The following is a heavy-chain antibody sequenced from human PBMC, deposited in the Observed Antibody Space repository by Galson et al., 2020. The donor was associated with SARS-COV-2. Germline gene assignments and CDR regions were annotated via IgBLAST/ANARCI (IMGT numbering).Heavy chain of an antibody. CDR3: ARGAPRVDVVVPAAIGNYYYYYMDV. CDR1: GFTVSSNY. CDR2: IYSGGST. V-gene: IGHV3-53*01. J-gene: IGHJ6*03. Sequence: GGSLRLSCAASGFTVSSNYMSWVRQPPGKGLESVSVIYSGGSTYYADSVTGRFTISRDNSKNTLYLQMNSLRAEDTAVYYCARGAPRVDVVVPAAIGNYYYYYMDVWGKGTTVTVSS. D-gene: IGHD2-2*01.